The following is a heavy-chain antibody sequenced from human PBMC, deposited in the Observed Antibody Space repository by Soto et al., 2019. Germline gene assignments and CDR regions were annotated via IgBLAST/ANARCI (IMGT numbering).Heavy chain of an antibody. CDR1: GFTFGDCV. J-gene: IGHJ4*02. D-gene: IGHD1-26*01. CDR3: AKERGGSGNYFLDY. Sequence: EVQLVESGVGLVQPGRSLRLSCAASGFTFGDCVVNWVRQAPGKGLEWVSSISCNSGSIAYADSVKGRFTLSRDNAKNSLHLQMNSLRPEDTAFYYCAKERGGSGNYFLDYWGQGTLVTVSS. CDR2: ISCNSGSI. V-gene: IGHV3-9*01.